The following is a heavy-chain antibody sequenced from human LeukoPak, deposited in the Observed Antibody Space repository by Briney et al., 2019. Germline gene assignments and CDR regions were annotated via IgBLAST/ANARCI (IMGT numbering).Heavy chain of an antibody. CDR3: ARGLCYYDILTGDAFDI. D-gene: IGHD3-9*01. Sequence: ASVKVSCKASGYTFTSYDINWVRQATGQGLEWMGWMNPNSGNTGYAQKFQGRVTMTRNTSISTAYMELSSLRSEDTAVYYCARGLCYYDILTGDAFDIWGQGTIVTVSS. V-gene: IGHV1-8*01. CDR1: GYTFTSYD. J-gene: IGHJ3*02. CDR2: MNPNSGNT.